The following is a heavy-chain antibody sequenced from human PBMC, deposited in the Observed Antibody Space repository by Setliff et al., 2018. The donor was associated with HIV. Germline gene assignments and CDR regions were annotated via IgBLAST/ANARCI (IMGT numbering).Heavy chain of an antibody. CDR2: IYYSGIS. D-gene: IGHD3-10*02. V-gene: IGHV4-31*03. Sequence: SETLSLTCQVSGDSVNSYNYYWSWIRQHPGKGLEWIGYIYYSGISYYNPSVRSRVIMSLDTSENHFSLKLSSVTAADTAVYYCVRNSFYYVEEEWGQGTQVTVSS. CDR1: GDSVNSYNYY. J-gene: IGHJ4*02. CDR3: VRNSFYYVEEE.